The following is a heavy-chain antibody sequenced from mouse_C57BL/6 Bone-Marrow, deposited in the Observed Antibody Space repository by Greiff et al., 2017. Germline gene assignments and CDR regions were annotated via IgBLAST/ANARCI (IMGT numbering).Heavy chain of an antibody. CDR2: IYPGSGNT. CDR3: ARDWDYFDY. Sequence: VQLQQSGAELVRPGASVKLSCKASGYTFTDYYINWVKQRPGQGLEWIARIYPGSGNTYYNEKFKGKATLTADKSSSTAYMQLSSLTSEDSAVYFCARDWDYFDYWGQGTTLTVSS. D-gene: IGHD4-1*01. V-gene: IGHV1-76*01. CDR1: GYTFTDYY. J-gene: IGHJ2*01.